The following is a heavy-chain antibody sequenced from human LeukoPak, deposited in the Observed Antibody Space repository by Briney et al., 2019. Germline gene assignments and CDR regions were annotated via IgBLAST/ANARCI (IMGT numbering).Heavy chain of an antibody. V-gene: IGHV4-4*07. J-gene: IGHJ4*02. CDR3: ARLHWTFGGVIVSDFDY. CDR2: IHTSGST. D-gene: IGHD3-16*02. Sequence: SETLSLTCTVSGASISSYYWSWIRQPAGKGLEWIGRIHTSGSTNYNPSLKSRVTMSVDTSKNQFSLKLSSVTAADTAVYYCARLHWTFGGVIVSDFDYWGQGTLVTVSS. CDR1: GASISSYY.